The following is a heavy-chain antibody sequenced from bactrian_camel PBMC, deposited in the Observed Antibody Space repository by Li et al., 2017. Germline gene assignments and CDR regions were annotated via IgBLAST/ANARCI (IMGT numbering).Heavy chain of an antibody. CDR1: KYRIIDYY. V-gene: IGHV3S66*01. D-gene: IGHD2*01. J-gene: IGHJ4*01. CDR2: LSGGDGAT. CDR3: AGAGGGDCLSENTYRY. Sequence: DVQLVESGGGSVQAGGSLRLSCAASKYRIIDYYMAWFRQPPGKEREGVALSGGDGATKYEDPVKGRFTIFKDNAKKSVTLEMNGLEPEDTAMYYCAGAGGGDCLSENTYRYWGQGTQVTVS.